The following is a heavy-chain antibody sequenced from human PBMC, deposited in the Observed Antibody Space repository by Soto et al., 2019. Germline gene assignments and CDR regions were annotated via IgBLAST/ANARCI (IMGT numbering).Heavy chain of an antibody. D-gene: IGHD2-8*02. Sequence: QLQLQGSGPGLVKPSETLSLTCSVSGGSTSSSSYYWGWIRQPPGKGLEWIGNIYYSGKTYYNPSLKSRVTISVDTSKNQFSLKGSSVSAADTAMDDGVRQRGVLSTSDYWGQGTLVTVSS. CDR1: GGSTSSSSYY. CDR3: VRQRGVLSTSDY. CDR2: IYYSGKT. V-gene: IGHV4-39*01. J-gene: IGHJ4*02.